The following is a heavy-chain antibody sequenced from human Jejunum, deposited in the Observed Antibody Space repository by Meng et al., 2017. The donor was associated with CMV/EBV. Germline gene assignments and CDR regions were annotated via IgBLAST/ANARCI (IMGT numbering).Heavy chain of an antibody. CDR3: VSEPYDTLTGLPGWYFDT. CDR1: YI. J-gene: IGHJ4*02. Sequence: YIMHWVRQTPGKGLECVSSISSSGSWIYYADSVRGRFSISRDNAKNSLYLQMNSLRAEDTAVYYCVSEPYDTLTGLPGWYFDTWGQGALVTVSS. V-gene: IGHV3-21*06. D-gene: IGHD3-9*01. CDR2: ISSSGSWI.